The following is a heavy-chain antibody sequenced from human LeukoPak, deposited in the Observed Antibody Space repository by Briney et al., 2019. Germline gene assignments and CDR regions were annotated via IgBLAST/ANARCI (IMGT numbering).Heavy chain of an antibody. D-gene: IGHD5-24*01. J-gene: IGHJ4*02. CDR2: IKQDGSEK. Sequence: GGSLRLSCAASGFTFSKYWMTWVRQAPGKGLEWVANIKQDGSEKYYVDSVKGRFTISRDNAKNSLYLQMNSLRVEDTAMYYCTRDQMNYWGQGTLVTVSS. V-gene: IGHV3-7*03. CDR1: GFTFSKYW. CDR3: TRDQMNY.